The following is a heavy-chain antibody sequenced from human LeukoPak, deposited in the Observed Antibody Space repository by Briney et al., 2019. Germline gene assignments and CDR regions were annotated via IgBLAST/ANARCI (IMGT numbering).Heavy chain of an antibody. CDR2: ISGSGGST. CDR1: GFTFSSYA. J-gene: IGHJ3*02. CDR3: AKVQRITMIVVAKDAFDI. D-gene: IGHD3-22*01. V-gene: IGHV3-23*01. Sequence: GGSLRLSCAASGFTFSSYAMSWVRQARGKGLEWVSAISGSGGSTYYADSVKGRFTISRDNSKNTLYLQMNSLRAEDTAVYYCAKVQRITMIVVAKDAFDIWGQGTMVTVSS.